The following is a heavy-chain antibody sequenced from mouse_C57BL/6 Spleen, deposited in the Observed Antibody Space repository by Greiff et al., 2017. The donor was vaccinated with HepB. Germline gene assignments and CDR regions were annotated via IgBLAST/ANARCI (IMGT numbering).Heavy chain of an antibody. CDR2: INYDGSST. Sequence: EVKLVESEGGLVQPGSSMKLSCTASGFTFSDYYMAWVRQVPEKGLEWVANINYDGSSTYYLDSLKSRFIISRDNAKNILYLQMSSLKSEDTATYYCARDGGYDAAYYAMDYWGQGTSVTVSS. J-gene: IGHJ4*01. CDR1: GFTFSDYY. V-gene: IGHV5-16*01. CDR3: ARDGGYDAAYYAMDY. D-gene: IGHD2-2*01.